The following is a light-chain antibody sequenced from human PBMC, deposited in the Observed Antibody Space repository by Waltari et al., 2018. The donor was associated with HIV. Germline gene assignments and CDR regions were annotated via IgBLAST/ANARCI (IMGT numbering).Light chain of an antibody. V-gene: IGKV1-8*01. CDR3: QQYHDSPRT. J-gene: IGKJ1*01. Sequence: ATRMTQSPPSVSAATGDTVNITCRASRDIDTHLAWYQHKPGSAPHLLIYGASTLPKGVPARFNGSGSGTSFSLTVTCLQSEDFATYFCQQYHDSPRTFGLGTTV. CDR2: GAS. CDR1: RDIDTH.